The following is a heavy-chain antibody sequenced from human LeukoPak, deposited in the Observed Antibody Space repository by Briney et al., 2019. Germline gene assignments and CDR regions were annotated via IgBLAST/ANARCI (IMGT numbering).Heavy chain of an antibody. CDR3: ASPHCGGECPIDY. CDR2: ISSSGSAI. V-gene: IGHV3-11*04. D-gene: IGHD2-21*01. CDR1: GFTFSDYY. Sequence: GGSLRLSCAGSGFTFSDYYMSWIRQAPGKGLEWVSYISSSGSAIYYAASVKGRFTISRDNAKNSLFLQMNSLRAEDTAVYYFASPHCGGECPIDYWGQGTLVTVSS. J-gene: IGHJ4*02.